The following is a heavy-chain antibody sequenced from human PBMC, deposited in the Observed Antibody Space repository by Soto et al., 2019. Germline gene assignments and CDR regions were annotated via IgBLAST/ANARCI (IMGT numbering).Heavy chain of an antibody. V-gene: IGHV3-48*02. Sequence: GRSLRVSCAAAGLTCSSYIMSRVRQAPGKGLEWVSYISSSSSTIYYADSVKGRFTISRDNAKNSLYLQMNSLRDEDTAVYYCAREGTRGGFLTWFDPWGQGTLVTVSS. J-gene: IGHJ5*02. D-gene: IGHD3-10*01. CDR3: AREGTRGGFLTWFDP. CDR2: ISSSSSTI. CDR1: GLTCSSYI.